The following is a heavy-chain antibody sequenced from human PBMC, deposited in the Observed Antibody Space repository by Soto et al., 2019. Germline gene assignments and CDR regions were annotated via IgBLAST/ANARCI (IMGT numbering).Heavy chain of an antibody. V-gene: IGHV4-61*01. CDR3: ERALAAAKYSYYYYGMDV. D-gene: IGHD6-13*01. CDR1: GGSVSSATYY. Sequence: SETLSLTCTVSGGSVSSATYYWTWIRQPPGKGLEWIGYIYYTGNTNYNPSLKSRVTLSLDMSKNQFSLKLSSVTAADTAVYYCERALAAAKYSYYYYGMDVWGQGTTVTVSS. CDR2: IYYTGNT. J-gene: IGHJ6*02.